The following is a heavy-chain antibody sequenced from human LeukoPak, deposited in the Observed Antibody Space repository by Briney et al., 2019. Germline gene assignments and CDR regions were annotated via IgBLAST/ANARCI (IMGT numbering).Heavy chain of an antibody. CDR2: IKEDGNEN. CDR3: ARGRYTPGP. D-gene: IGHD1-1*01. V-gene: IGHV3-7*01. J-gene: IGHJ5*02. Sequence: GGSLRLACTAYGFTFGDYAMSWFRQAPGKLLEWVAYIKEDGNENYYVDSVKGRFTISRDNAESSLYLQMNSLRAEDTSVYYCARGRYTPGPWGQGTLVTVSS. CDR1: GFTFGDYA.